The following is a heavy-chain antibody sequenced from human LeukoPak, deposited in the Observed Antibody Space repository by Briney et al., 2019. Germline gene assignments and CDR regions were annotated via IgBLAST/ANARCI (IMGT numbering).Heavy chain of an antibody. Sequence: TLSLTCTVSGGSISSGSYYWSWIRQPAGKGLEWSGRIYTSGSTNYNPSLKSRVTISVDTSKNQFSLKLSSVTAADTAVYYCAREMWFGELLFHYYYYMDVWGKGTTVTISS. D-gene: IGHD3-10*01. CDR2: IYTSGST. V-gene: IGHV4-61*02. J-gene: IGHJ6*03. CDR1: GGSISSGSYY. CDR3: AREMWFGELLFHYYYYMDV.